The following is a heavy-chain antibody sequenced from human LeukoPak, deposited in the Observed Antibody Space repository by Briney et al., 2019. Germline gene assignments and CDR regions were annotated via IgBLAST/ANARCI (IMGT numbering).Heavy chain of an antibody. D-gene: IGHD5-18*01. CDR1: GFTFSTYA. CDR2: ISSSGGTT. J-gene: IGHJ6*03. CDR3: AKYEGGGGYSYGYGYYYYYMDV. V-gene: IGHV3-23*01. Sequence: PGGSLRLSCAASGFTFSTYAVNWVRQAPGRGLEWVSAISSSGGTTYYADSVKGRFTISRDNSKNTLYLQMNSLRAEDTAVYYCAKYEGGGGYSYGYGYYYYYMDVWGKGTTVTVSS.